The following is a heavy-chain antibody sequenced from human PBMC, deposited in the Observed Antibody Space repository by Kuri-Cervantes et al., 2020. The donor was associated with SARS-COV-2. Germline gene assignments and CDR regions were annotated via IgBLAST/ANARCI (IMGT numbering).Heavy chain of an antibody. D-gene: IGHD2-8*01. CDR3: ARDFPAYCTNGVCYSEYFQH. CDR2: ISSSSSYI. CDR1: GFTFSSYS. J-gene: IGHJ1*01. Sequence: GESLKISCAASGFTFSSYSMNWVRQAPGKGLEWVSSISSSSSYIYYADSVKSRFTISRDNAKNSLYLQMNSLRAEDTAVYYCARDFPAYCTNGVCYSEYFQHWGQGTLVTVSS. V-gene: IGHV3-21*01.